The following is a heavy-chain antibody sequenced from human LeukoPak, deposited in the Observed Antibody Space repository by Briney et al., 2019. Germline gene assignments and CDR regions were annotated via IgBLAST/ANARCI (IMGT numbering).Heavy chain of an antibody. D-gene: IGHD6-6*01. CDR3: ARAGIAARFNWFDP. CDR2: INPNSGGT. V-gene: IGHV1-2*02. J-gene: IGHJ5*02. CDR1: GYNFTRYY. Sequence: GSVKVSCKASGYNFTRYYMHWGRHAPGQGGEWMGWINPNSGGTNYAQKFQGRVTMTRDTSISTAYMELSRLRSDDTAVYYCARAGIAARFNWFDPWGQGTLVTVSS.